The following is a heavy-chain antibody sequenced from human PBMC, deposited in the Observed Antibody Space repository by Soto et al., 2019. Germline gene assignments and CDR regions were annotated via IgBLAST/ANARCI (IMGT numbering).Heavy chain of an antibody. Sequence: QVQLQESGPGLVKPSETLSLTCTITGASVSSGNSYRSWIRQPPGTGLECIGYISYSRSTNYNPSIKSGVTISIGASKNPFCLKLSSVTAADTAVYYCARGSGSYYAYWGQGTLVTVSS. CDR1: GASVSSGNSY. V-gene: IGHV4-61*01. CDR3: ARGSGSYYAY. D-gene: IGHD1-26*01. J-gene: IGHJ4*02. CDR2: ISYSRST.